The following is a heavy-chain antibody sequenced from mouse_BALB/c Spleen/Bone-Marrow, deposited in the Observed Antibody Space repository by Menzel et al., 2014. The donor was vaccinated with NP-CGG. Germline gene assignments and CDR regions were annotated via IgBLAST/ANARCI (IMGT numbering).Heavy chain of an antibody. CDR3: ARTYYDYDWFAS. V-gene: IGHV1-69*02. Sequence: LQESGVEFVKPGASVKLSCKASGYTFTSYWMHWVKQRPGQGLEWIGEIDPSDSYTKYNQNFKGKATLTVDKSSSTAYMQLSSLTSEDSAVYYCARTYYDYDWFASWGQGTLVTVSA. CDR1: GYTFTSYW. CDR2: IDPSDSYT. J-gene: IGHJ3*01. D-gene: IGHD2-4*01.